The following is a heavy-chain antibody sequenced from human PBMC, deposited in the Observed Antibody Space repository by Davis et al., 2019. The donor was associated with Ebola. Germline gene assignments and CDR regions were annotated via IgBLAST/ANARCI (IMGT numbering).Heavy chain of an antibody. CDR1: GGSISSYY. CDR2: INHSGST. J-gene: IGHJ6*02. V-gene: IGHV4-34*01. Sequence: PGGSLRLSCTGSGGSISSYYWSWIRQPPGKGLEWIGEINHSGSTNYNPSLKSRVTISVDTSKNQFSLKLSSVTAADTAVYYCARDRPDYYGMDVWGQGTTVTVSS. CDR3: ARDRPDYYGMDV.